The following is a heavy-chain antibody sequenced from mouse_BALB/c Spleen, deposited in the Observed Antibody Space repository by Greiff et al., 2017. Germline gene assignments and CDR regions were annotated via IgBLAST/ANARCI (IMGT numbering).Heavy chain of an antibody. V-gene: IGHV5-6-5*01. D-gene: IGHD2-3*01. CDR1: GFTFSSYA. CDR2: ISSGGST. J-gene: IGHJ4*01. CDR3: ARGGDGTYYYAMDY. Sequence: VQLKESGGGLVKPGGSLKLSCAASGFTFSSYAMSWVRQTPEKRLEWVASISSGGSTYYPDSVKGRFTISRDNARNILYLQMSSLRSEDTAMYYCARGGDGTYYYAMDYWGQGTSVTVSS.